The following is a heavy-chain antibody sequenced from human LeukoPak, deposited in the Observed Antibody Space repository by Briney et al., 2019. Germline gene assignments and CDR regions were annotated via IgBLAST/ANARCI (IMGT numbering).Heavy chain of an antibody. D-gene: IGHD6-25*01. CDR3: GGYSFYYSDY. CDR2: IYYSGST. V-gene: IGHV4-39*01. Sequence: PSETLSLTCTVSGGSISSSSYYWGWIRQPPGKGLEWIGSIYYSGSTYYNPSLKSRVTISVDTSKNQFSLKLSSVTAADTAVYFCGGYSFYYSDYWGQGTLVTVSS. CDR1: GGSISSSSYY. J-gene: IGHJ4*02.